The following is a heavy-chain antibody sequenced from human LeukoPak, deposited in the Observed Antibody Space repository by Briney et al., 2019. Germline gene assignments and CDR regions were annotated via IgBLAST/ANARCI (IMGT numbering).Heavy chain of an antibody. CDR1: GFTFSSFA. CDR3: ATGGRSGMAFDF. D-gene: IGHD5-24*01. Sequence: GGSLRLSCAASGFTFSSFALSWVRQAPGKGLEWVSGVSYTRVATYYADSVKGRFTISRDDSQNILYLQMNGLRAEDTAVYYCATGGRSGMAFDFWGQGTLVTVSS. CDR2: VSYTRVAT. J-gene: IGHJ4*02. V-gene: IGHV3-23*01.